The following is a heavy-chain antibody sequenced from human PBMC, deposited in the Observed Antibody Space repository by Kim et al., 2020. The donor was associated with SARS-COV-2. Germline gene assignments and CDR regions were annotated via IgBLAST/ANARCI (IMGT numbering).Heavy chain of an antibody. V-gene: IGHV3-21*01. CDR2: ISSSSSYI. J-gene: IGHJ6*02. Sequence: GGSLRLSCAASGFTFSSYSMNWVRQAPGKGLEWVSSISSSSSYIYYADSVKGRFTISRDNAKNSLYLQMNSLRAEDTAVYYCARDVSYDFWSGYYTHAPYYGMDVWGQGTTVTVSS. CDR1: GFTFSSYS. D-gene: IGHD3-3*01. CDR3: ARDVSYDFWSGYYTHAPYYGMDV.